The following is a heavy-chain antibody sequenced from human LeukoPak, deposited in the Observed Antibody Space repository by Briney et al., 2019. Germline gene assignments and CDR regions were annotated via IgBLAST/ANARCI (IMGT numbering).Heavy chain of an antibody. V-gene: IGHV4-34*01. Sequence: PSETLSLTCDVSGGSCDDYYCSWIHQPPGKGLEWIGEIHPHGIFYYNSPLMSRVTISIDTSKSQFSLRLTSVTAADTAFYYCARGRDRSKAGDLWGQGSLVTVSS. CDR2: IHPHGIF. D-gene: IGHD5-24*01. CDR3: ARGRDRSKAGDL. J-gene: IGHJ5*02. CDR1: GGSCDDYY.